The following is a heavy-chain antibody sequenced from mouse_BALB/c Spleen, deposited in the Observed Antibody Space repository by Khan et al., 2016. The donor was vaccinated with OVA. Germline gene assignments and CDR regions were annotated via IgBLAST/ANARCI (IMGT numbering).Heavy chain of an antibody. CDR2: ISTYTGEP. CDR3: TRPPHFSYVLVY. CDR1: GYTFTNYG. J-gene: IGHJ4*01. V-gene: IGHV9-3-1*01. Sequence: QIQLVQSGPELKKPGETVKISCKASGYTFTNYGMNWVKQAPGKALKWMGWISTYTGEPTYADDFKGRFAFSLDTSASTAYLQINNLKNEDTATYCCTRPPHFSYVLVYWGQGTSVTVSS.